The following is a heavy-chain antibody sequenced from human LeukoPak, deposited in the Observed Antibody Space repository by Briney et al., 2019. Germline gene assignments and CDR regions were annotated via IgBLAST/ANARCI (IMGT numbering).Heavy chain of an antibody. CDR3: ATDLSSSWYFDL. Sequence: ASVKVSCKASGYTLTELSMHWVRQAPGKGLEWMGGFDPEDGETIYAQKFQGRVTMTEDTSTDTAYMELSSLRSEDTAVYYCATDLSSSWYFDLWGRGTLVTVSS. CDR2: FDPEDGET. J-gene: IGHJ2*01. V-gene: IGHV1-24*01. D-gene: IGHD6-13*01. CDR1: GYTLTELS.